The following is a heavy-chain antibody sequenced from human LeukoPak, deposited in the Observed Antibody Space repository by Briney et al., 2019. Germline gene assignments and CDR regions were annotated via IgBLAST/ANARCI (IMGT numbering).Heavy chain of an antibody. Sequence: GGALRLSCAASGFTFSRAWRSWVRQAPGRGVELVGRIKSNTDGGTADYAAPVKGRITISRDDSNNTLDLQMNSLETEDTAVYYCAAFAAGGWGQGTLVTVSS. CDR2: IKSNTDGGTA. J-gene: IGHJ4*02. D-gene: IGHD2-15*01. CDR1: GFTFSRAW. CDR3: AAFAAGG. V-gene: IGHV3-15*01.